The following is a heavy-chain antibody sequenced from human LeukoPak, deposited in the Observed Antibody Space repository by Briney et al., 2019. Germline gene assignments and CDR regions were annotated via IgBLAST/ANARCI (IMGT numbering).Heavy chain of an antibody. J-gene: IGHJ4*02. Sequence: GASVKVSCKASGYSFTRYGVNWVRQAPGQGLEWMGWINPNSGGTNYAQKFQGRVTMTRDTSISTAYMELSRLRSDDTAVYYCARVDGSPDYWGQGTLVTVSS. D-gene: IGHD2-15*01. V-gene: IGHV1-2*02. CDR1: GYSFTRYG. CDR2: INPNSGGT. CDR3: ARVDGSPDY.